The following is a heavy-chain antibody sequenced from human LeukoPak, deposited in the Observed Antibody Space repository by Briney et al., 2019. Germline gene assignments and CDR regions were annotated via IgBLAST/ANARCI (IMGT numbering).Heavy chain of an antibody. CDR2: IYYSGST. CDR1: GGSISSYY. J-gene: IGHJ4*02. D-gene: IGHD3-22*01. CDR3: ATQSRSGYKIDY. Sequence: SETLSLTCTVSGGSISSYYWSWIRQPPGKGLEWIGYIYYSGSTNYNPSLKSRVTISVDTSKNQFSLKLSSVTAADTAVYYCATQSRSGYKIDYWGQGTLVTVSS. V-gene: IGHV4-59*08.